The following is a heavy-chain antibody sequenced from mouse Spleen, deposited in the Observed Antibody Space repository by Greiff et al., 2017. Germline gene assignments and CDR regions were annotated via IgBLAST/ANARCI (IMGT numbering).Heavy chain of an antibody. V-gene: IGHV1-15*01. CDR3: TRILTTVVAKPNWYFDV. D-gene: IGHD1-1*01. CDR1: GYTFTDYE. CDR2: IDPETGGT. J-gene: IGHJ1*01. Sequence: QVQLQQSGAELVRPGASVTLSCKASGYTFTDYEMHWVKQTPVHGLEWIGAIDPETGGTAYNQKFKGKAILTADKSSSTAYMELRSLTSEDSAVYYCTRILTTVVAKPNWYFDVWGAGTTVTVSS.